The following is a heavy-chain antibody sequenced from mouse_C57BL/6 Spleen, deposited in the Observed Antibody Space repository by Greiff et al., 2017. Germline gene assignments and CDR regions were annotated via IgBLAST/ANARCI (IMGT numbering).Heavy chain of an antibody. CDR1: GFTFSDYG. V-gene: IGHV5-15*01. J-gene: IGHJ1*03. Sequence: EVQLVESGGGLVQPGGSLKLSCAASGFTFSDYGLAWVRQAPRKGPEWVAFISNLAYSIYYADTVTGRFTISRENAKNTLDLEMSSLRSEDTAMYYCARPDSNYWYFDVWGTGTTVTVSS. CDR3: ARPDSNYWYFDV. CDR2: ISNLAYSI. D-gene: IGHD2-5*01.